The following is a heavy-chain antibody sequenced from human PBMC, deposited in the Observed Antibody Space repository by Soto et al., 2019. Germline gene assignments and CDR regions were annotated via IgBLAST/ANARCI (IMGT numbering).Heavy chain of an antibody. J-gene: IGHJ6*02. CDR3: AKDALGDSGGYYCMDV. CDR1: GFTFSSYG. V-gene: IGHV3-30*18. Sequence: GGSLRLSCAASGFTFSSYGMHWVRQAPGKGLEWVAVISYSGSNKYYADSVKGRFTISGDNSKHTLYLQMNSLGAEDTAVYYGAKDALGDSGGYYCMDVWGQGTTVTVSS. D-gene: IGHD2-21*02. CDR2: ISYSGSNK.